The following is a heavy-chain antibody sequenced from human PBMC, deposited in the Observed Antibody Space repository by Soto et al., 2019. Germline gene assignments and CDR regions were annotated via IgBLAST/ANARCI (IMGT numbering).Heavy chain of an antibody. CDR3: ARGSPPAGHGMDV. J-gene: IGHJ6*02. CDR2: IGTAGAT. Sequence: GGSLRRSCAASGFTFSSYDMHWVRQATGKGLEWVSAIGTAGATYYPGSVKGRFTISRENAKNSFYLQMNSLRAGATAVYYCARGSPPAGHGMDVWGQGTTVTVS. CDR1: GFTFSSYD. V-gene: IGHV3-13*01.